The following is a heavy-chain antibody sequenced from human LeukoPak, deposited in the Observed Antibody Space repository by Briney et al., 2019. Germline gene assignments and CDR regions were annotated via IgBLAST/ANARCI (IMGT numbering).Heavy chain of an antibody. Sequence: SETLSLTCTVSGASSSSYYWSWIRQPPGKGLEWIGYISNSGRTKYNPSLQSRAAILVDTSKNEFSLKLTSVTAADTAVYFCARHGAWGARYHYYGLDVWGQGTTDTVSS. CDR1: GASSSSYY. V-gene: IGHV4-59*08. CDR3: ARHGAWGARYHYYGLDV. CDR2: ISNSGRT. J-gene: IGHJ6*02. D-gene: IGHD7-27*01.